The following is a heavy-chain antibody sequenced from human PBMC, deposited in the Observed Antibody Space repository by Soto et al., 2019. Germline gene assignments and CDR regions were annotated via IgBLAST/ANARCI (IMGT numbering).Heavy chain of an antibody. CDR1: GFTFTNYW. CDR3: ARDMGVFWSGYPEGGFDY. V-gene: IGHV3-7*01. J-gene: IGHJ4*02. D-gene: IGHD3-3*01. CDR2: IKQDGSEK. Sequence: EAQLVESGGGLVQPGGSLRLSCAASGFTFTNYWMSWVRQAPGKGLEWAANIKQDGSEKYYADSAKGRFIISRDNAKTSLYLQMNSLRAEDTAVYYCARDMGVFWSGYPEGGFDYWGQGTPVTVSS.